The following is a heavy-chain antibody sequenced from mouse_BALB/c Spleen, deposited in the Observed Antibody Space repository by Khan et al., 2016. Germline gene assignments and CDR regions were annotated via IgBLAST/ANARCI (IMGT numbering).Heavy chain of an antibody. CDR3: ARVYDGYSDWIGY. Sequence: QVQLQQSGPELVKPGASVKMSCKASGYAFTSYYIHWVKQRPGQGLEWIGWNYPGDGMINYNEKFRGRTTLTADKSSSTAYMLLSSLTSEDSAIYFCARVYDGYSDWIGYWGQGTLVTVAA. CDR1: GYAFTSYY. J-gene: IGHJ3*01. V-gene: IGHV1S56*01. CDR2: NYPGDGMI. D-gene: IGHD2-3*01.